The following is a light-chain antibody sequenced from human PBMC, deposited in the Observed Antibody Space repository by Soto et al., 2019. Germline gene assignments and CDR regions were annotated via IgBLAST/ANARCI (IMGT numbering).Light chain of an antibody. CDR2: GAS. CDR1: QSVSSSN. V-gene: IGKV3-15*01. CDR3: QQYFNWPPYT. Sequence: DIVWTQSPGTLSLSPGERATLSCRASQSVSSSNLAWYQQKPGQTPRLLIYGASTRATGAPPRFSGSRSGTEFTLTISSLQSEDFAVYYCQQYFNWPPYTFGQGTKVDIK. J-gene: IGKJ2*01.